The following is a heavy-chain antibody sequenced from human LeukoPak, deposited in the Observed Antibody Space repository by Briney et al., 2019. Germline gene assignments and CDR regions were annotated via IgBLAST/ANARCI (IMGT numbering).Heavy chain of an antibody. CDR3: ARGGAYCGGDCYLDY. V-gene: IGHV4-38-2*02. D-gene: IGHD2-21*02. J-gene: IGHJ4*02. Sequence: SETLSLTCIVSGYSISSGYHWGWIRQPPGKGLEWIGEINHSGSTNYNPSLKSRVTISVDTSKNQFSLKLSSVTAADTAVYYCARGGAYCGGDCYLDYWGQGTLVTVSS. CDR2: INHSGST. CDR1: GYSISSGYH.